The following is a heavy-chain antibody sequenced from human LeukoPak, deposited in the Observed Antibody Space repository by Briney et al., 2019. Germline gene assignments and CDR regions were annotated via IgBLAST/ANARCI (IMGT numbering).Heavy chain of an antibody. J-gene: IGHJ4*02. CDR1: GFTFSSYA. V-gene: IGHV3-30-3*01. Sequence: GRSLRLSCAASGFTFSSYAMHWVRQAPGKGLEWVAVISYDGSNKYYADSVKGRFTISRDNSKNTLYLQMNSLRAEDTAVYYCARDSRYGSGGGYSQYWGQGTLVTVSS. D-gene: IGHD6-19*01. CDR3: ARDSRYGSGGGYSQY. CDR2: ISYDGSNK.